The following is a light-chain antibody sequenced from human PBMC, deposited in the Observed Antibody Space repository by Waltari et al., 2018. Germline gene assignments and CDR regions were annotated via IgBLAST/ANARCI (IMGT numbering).Light chain of an antibody. CDR1: QSIMSW. CDR3: QQYNTDYT. CDR2: KAS. Sequence: DVQMTKSPSTLSASVGDTVSITCRASQSIMSWLAWYQQKAGKAPKVLISKASTLESGVPSRFSGSESGTEFTLTISNLQPDDFATYYCQQYNTDYTFGQGTILEIK. V-gene: IGKV1-5*03. J-gene: IGKJ2*01.